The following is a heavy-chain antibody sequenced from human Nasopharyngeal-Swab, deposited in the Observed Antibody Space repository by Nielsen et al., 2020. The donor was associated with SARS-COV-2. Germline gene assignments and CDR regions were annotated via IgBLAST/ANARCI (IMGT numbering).Heavy chain of an antibody. V-gene: IGHV3-30-3*01. CDR2: ISYDGSNK. Sequence: SLRLSCAASGFTLSSYAMHWVRQAPGKGLEWVAVISYDGSNKYYADSVKGRFTISRDNSKNTLYLQMNSLRAEDTAVYYCASGSPINVVPAARHPRQFDYWGQGTLVTVSS. D-gene: IGHD2-2*01. CDR3: ASGSPINVVPAARHPRQFDY. CDR1: GFTLSSYA. J-gene: IGHJ4*02.